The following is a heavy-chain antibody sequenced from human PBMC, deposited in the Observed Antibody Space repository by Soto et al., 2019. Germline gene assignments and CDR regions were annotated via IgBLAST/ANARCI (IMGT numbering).Heavy chain of an antibody. CDR2: ISAHNGNT. V-gene: IGHV1-18*01. Sequence: GPEVKKPGASVKVSCKGSGYIFTSYGIAWVRQAPGQGLEWMGWISAHNGNTEYAQKFQVRVTVTRDTSTSTAYLELRRLRSDDTALYYCARGRYGDYWGQGALVTVSS. J-gene: IGHJ4*02. CDR1: GYIFTSYG. CDR3: ARGRYGDY. D-gene: IGHD4-17*01.